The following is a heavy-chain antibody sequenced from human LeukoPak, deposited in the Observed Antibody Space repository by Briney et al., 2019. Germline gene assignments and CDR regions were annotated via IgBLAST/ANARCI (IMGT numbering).Heavy chain of an antibody. J-gene: IGHJ4*02. CDR2: INTDGRST. D-gene: IGHD1-26*01. V-gene: IGHV3-74*01. CDR1: GFTFSSYW. CDR3: AGGPVGSYWAFDY. Sequence: GGSLRLSCAASGFTFSSYWMNWVRQAPGKGLVWVSRINTDGRSTNYADSVKGRFTISRDNAKNTLYLQMNSLRAEDTAVYYCAGGPVGSYWAFDYWGQGTLVTVSS.